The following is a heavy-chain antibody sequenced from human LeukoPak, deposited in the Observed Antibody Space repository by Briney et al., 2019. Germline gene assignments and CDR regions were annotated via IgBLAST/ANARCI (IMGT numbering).Heavy chain of an antibody. CDR2: ISYSGSAI. Sequence: NPGGSLRLSCAASGFTVSNNYMNWVRQAPGKGLEWVSYISYSGSAIYYADSVKGRFTISRDNAKNSLYLQMNSVRAEDTAVYYCARGLAFGESLKGAARGGQGTLVTVSS. CDR3: ARGLAFGESLKGAAR. D-gene: IGHD3-10*01. J-gene: IGHJ4*02. CDR1: GFTVSNNY. V-gene: IGHV3-11*04.